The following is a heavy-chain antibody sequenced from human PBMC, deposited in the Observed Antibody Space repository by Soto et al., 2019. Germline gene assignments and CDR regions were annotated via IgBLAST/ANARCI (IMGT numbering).Heavy chain of an antibody. CDR2: IYYSGST. CDR1: GGSISSYF. J-gene: IGHJ4*02. CDR3: AIIAAAGASGY. D-gene: IGHD6-13*01. V-gene: IGHV4-59*06. Sequence: SETLSLTCTVSGGSISSYFWSWIRQHPGKGLEWIGYIYYSGSTYYNPSLKSRVTISVDTSKNQFSLKLSSVTAADTAVYYCAIIAAAGASGYWGQGTLVTVSS.